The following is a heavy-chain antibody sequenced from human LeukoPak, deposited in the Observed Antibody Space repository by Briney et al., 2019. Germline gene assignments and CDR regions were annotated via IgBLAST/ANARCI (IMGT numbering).Heavy chain of an antibody. Sequence: TGGSLRLSCAASGFTFSSYGMHWVRQAPGKGLEWVAFIRYDGSNKYYADSVKGRFTISRDNSKNTLYLQMNSLRAEDTAVYYCARDGWDRIAARPLDYWGQGTLVTVSS. CDR3: ARDGWDRIAARPLDY. J-gene: IGHJ4*02. V-gene: IGHV3-30*02. D-gene: IGHD6-6*01. CDR2: IRYDGSNK. CDR1: GFTFSSYG.